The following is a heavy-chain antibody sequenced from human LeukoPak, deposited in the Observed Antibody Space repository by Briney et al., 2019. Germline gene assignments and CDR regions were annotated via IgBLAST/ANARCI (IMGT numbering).Heavy chain of an antibody. CDR1: GFTFDDYA. D-gene: IGHD4-23*01. J-gene: IGHJ3*02. CDR3: VTDYGGSSGAFDI. CDR2: ISWNSGSI. V-gene: IGHV3-9*01. Sequence: GGSLRLSCAASGFTFDDYAMHWVRQAPGKGLEWASGISWNSGSIGYADSVKGRFTISRDNAKNSLYLQMNSLRAEDTTVYYCVTDYGGSSGAFDIWGQGTMVTVSS.